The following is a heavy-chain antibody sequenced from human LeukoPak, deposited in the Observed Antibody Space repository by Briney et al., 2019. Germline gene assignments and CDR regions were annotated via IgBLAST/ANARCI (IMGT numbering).Heavy chain of an antibody. CDR3: ARAEVRGSIAAAVPFDY. CDR1: GYTFTSYG. V-gene: IGHV1-18*01. Sequence: ASVKVSCKASGYTFTSYGISWVRQAPGQGLEWMGWISAYNGNTNCAQKLQGRVTMTTDTSTSTAYMELRSLRSDDTAVYYCARAEVRGSIAAAVPFDYWGQGTLVTVSS. D-gene: IGHD6-13*01. CDR2: ISAYNGNT. J-gene: IGHJ4*02.